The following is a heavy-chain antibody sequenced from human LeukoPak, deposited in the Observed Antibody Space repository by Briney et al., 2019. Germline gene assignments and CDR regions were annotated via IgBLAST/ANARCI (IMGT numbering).Heavy chain of an antibody. V-gene: IGHV4-59*01. CDR3: ARGGRNGGGWPYFDY. CDR1: GGSTSTYY. J-gene: IGHJ4*02. Sequence: KPSETLSLTCTVSGGSTSTYYWSWIRQPPGKGLEWIGYIYYSESTSYNPSLKSRVTISLDTSQNQFSLKLSSVTAADAPVYYCARGGRNGGGWPYFDYWGQGTLVTVSS. D-gene: IGHD1-1*01. CDR2: IYYSEST.